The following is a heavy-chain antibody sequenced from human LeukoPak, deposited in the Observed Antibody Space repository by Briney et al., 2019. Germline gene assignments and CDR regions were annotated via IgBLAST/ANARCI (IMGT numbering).Heavy chain of an antibody. CDR1: GYTFTGYY. V-gene: IGHV1-2*02. Sequence: ASVKVSCKASGYTFTGYYMHRVRQAPGQGLEWMGWINPNSGGTNYAQKFQGRVTMTRDTSISTAYMELSRLRSDDTAVYYCARGFKLGLQFSLGVGYWGQGTLVTVSS. J-gene: IGHJ4*02. D-gene: IGHD5-24*01. CDR3: ARGFKLGLQFSLGVGY. CDR2: INPNSGGT.